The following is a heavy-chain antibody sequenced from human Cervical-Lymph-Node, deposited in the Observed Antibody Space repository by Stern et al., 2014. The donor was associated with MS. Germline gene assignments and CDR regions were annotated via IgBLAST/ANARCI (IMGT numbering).Heavy chain of an antibody. CDR3: APLPGYTYGKGFDY. J-gene: IGHJ4*02. CDR2: ISFDGTTK. D-gene: IGHD5-18*01. Sequence: QVQLVQSGGGVAKPGSSLRLSCAASRFSFRDFSMHWVRQAPGKGLEWVAVISFDGTTKYFADSKNTLYLQMNSLRAEDTAVYYCAPLPGYTYGKGFDYWGQGTLVTVSS. CDR1: RFSFRDFS. V-gene: IGHV3-30-3*01.